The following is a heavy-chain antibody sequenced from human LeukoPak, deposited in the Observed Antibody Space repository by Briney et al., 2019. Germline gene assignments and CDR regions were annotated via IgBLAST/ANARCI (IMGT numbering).Heavy chain of an antibody. CDR2: IRSKAYGGTP. D-gene: IGHD6-19*01. V-gene: IGHV3-49*04. CDR3: ARRGGWYTDY. Sequence: PGGSLRLSCTASGFTFGDYAMTWVGQAPGKGLEWVGFIRSKAYGGTPEYAAAVKGRFSISRDDSKSIAYLQMNSLYTEDTAVYFCARRGGWYTDYWGQGTLVTVSS. J-gene: IGHJ4*02. CDR1: GFTFGDYA.